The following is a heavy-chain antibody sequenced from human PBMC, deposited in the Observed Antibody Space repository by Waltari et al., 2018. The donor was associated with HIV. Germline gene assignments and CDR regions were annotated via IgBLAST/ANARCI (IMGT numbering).Heavy chain of an antibody. Sequence: QEHLIQSGTQVKKPGASVRVSCLASGYTFASYYMHWLRQSPGEGLEWLVRINPWSGGTNYFPKFQGRFLITLNISLNVAYLDLRDLTSDDTAVYFCARTYFFDYADYYSPAFDLWGQGTTVVVSS. J-gene: IGHJ3*01. V-gene: IGHV1-2*06. CDR1: GYTFASYY. CDR2: INPWSGGT. D-gene: IGHD4-17*01. CDR3: ARTYFFDYADYYSPAFDL.